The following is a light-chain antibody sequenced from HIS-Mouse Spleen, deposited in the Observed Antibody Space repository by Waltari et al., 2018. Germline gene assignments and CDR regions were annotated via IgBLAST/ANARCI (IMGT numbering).Light chain of an antibody. CDR3: AAWDDSLSGHVV. V-gene: IGLV1-47*01. Sequence: QSVLTQPPSASGTPGQRVTISCSGSSSNIGSNYVTWYQQLPGTAPKPPIYRNNQRPSGVPDRFSGSKSGTSASLAISGLRSEDEADYYCAAWDDSLSGHVVFGGGTKLTVL. CDR1: SSNIGSNY. J-gene: IGLJ2*01. CDR2: RNN.